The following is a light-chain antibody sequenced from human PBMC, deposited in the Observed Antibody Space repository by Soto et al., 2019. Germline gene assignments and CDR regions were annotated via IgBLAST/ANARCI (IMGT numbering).Light chain of an antibody. J-gene: IGKJ5*01. Sequence: MGLTQGADPLALCVGERARVCGSGSQSVSSYLAWYQQKPGQAPRLLIYDASNRATGIPARFSGSVSGTEFTLTISSLEPEDFAVYYCQQSRNWPPINFGSGTQLEIK. CDR3: QQSRNWPPIN. V-gene: IGKV3-11*01. CDR2: DAS. CDR1: QSVSSY.